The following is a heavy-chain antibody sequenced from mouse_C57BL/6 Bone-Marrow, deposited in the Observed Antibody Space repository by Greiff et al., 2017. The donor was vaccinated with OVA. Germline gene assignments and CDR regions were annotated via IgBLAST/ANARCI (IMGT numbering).Heavy chain of an antibody. CDR1: GYTFTSYW. CDR2: IDPSDSYT. CDR3: ARCGNYDYYAMDY. D-gene: IGHD2-1*01. J-gene: IGHJ4*01. Sequence: QVQLQQSGAELVMPGASVKLSCKASGYTFTSYWMHWVKQRPGQGLEWIGEIDPSDSYTNYNQKFKGKSTLTVDKSSSTAYMQLSSLTSEDSAVYYCARCGNYDYYAMDYWGQGTSVTVSS. V-gene: IGHV1-69*01.